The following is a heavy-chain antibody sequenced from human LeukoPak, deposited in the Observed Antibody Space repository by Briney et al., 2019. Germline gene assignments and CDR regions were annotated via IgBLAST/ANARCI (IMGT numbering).Heavy chain of an antibody. Sequence: GGSLRLSCAASGFTFSSNGMNWARQAPGKGLEWVSYISATGGTIYYADSVKGRFTISRDNAKNSLYLQMNSLRAEDTAVYYCARDREGEDLWGQGTLVTVSS. CDR3: ARDREGEDL. J-gene: IGHJ4*02. D-gene: IGHD2-21*01. V-gene: IGHV3-48*04. CDR2: ISATGGTI. CDR1: GFTFSSNG.